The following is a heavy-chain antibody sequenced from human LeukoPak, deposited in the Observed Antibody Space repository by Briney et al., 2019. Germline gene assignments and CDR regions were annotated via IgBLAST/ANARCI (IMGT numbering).Heavy chain of an antibody. CDR1: GFTFSNYA. V-gene: IGHV3-23*01. CDR2: IRGNGGTT. Sequence: QPGGSLRLSCAASGFTFSNYAMSWVRQAPGKGLEWVSAIRGNGGTTYDADSVKGRFTISRDNSKNTLYLEMKSLRADDTAVYYCAKVELSAPGGELDPWGQGTLVIVSS. CDR3: AKVELSAPGGELDP. D-gene: IGHD3-16*02. J-gene: IGHJ5*02.